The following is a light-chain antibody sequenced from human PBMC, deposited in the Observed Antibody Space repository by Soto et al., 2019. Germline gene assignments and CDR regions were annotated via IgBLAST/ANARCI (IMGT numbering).Light chain of an antibody. V-gene: IGKV2D-29*02. CDR1: QSLLHITGETF. J-gene: IGKJ4*01. CDR2: EVY. Sequence: DVVMTQTPLSLSVAPGQPASISCKSSQSLLHITGETFLFWYLQKPGQSPQLLIYEVYTRVSGVPDRFSGSGSGTDFTLEISRVETDDVGIYYCIQTLQTPLTFGGGTKVDIK. CDR3: IQTLQTPLT.